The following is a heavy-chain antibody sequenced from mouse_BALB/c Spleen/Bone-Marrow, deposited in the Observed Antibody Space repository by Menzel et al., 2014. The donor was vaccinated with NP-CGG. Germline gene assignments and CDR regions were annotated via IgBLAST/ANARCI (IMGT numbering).Heavy chain of an antibody. Sequence: VQLKDSGPELVKPGASMKISCKASGYSFAGYTMNWVKQSHGKNPEWIGLINPYNGGSSYNQKFKGKATLTVDKSSSTAYMELLSLTSEDSAVYYCAREGYGSSYGFAYWGQGTLVTVSA. CDR3: AREGYGSSYGFAY. J-gene: IGHJ3*01. V-gene: IGHV1-26*01. CDR2: INPYNGGS. D-gene: IGHD1-1*01. CDR1: GYSFAGYT.